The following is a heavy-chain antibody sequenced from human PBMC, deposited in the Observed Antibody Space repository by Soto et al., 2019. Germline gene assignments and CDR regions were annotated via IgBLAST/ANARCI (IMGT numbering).Heavy chain of an antibody. CDR2: VNPIVSMS. CDR1: GDTFNFYS. Sequence: QVQLVQSGAEVKRPGSSVKVSCKASGDTFNFYSINWVRQAPGLGLEWMGRVNPIVSMSNYAQKFQGRVTMTADKSTSTAYMELSSLRSEDTAIYYCASSYGSGYRAFDSWCQGALVTVSS. CDR3: ASSYGSGYRAFDS. V-gene: IGHV1-69*02. J-gene: IGHJ4*02. D-gene: IGHD3-10*01.